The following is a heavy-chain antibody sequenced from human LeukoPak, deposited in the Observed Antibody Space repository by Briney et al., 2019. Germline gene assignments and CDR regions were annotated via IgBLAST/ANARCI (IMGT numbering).Heavy chain of an antibody. D-gene: IGHD3-10*01. CDR2: MNPNSGNT. CDR3: ARGTLRGVIIYYYMDV. V-gene: IGHV1-8*01. CDR1: GYTFTSYD. Sequence: GSSVKVSCKASGYTFTSYDINWVRQATGQGLEWMGWMNPNSGNTGYAQKFQGRVTMTRNTTKSTAYMELSSLRSEDTAVYYCARGTLRGVIIYYYMDVWGKGTTVTISS. J-gene: IGHJ6*03.